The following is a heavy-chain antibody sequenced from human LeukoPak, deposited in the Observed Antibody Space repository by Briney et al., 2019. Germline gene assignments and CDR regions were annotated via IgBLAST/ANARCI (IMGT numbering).Heavy chain of an antibody. CDR2: INCDGSGT. V-gene: IGHV3-74*01. CDR1: GFTFSSYW. CDR3: SREFRKPSTGD. Sequence: PGGSLRLSCAASGFTFSSYWMHWVRQAPGKGLVWVSRINCDGSGTTYADSVKGRFTIFRDNAKNTLYLQINNLRAEDTAVYFCSREFRKPSTGDWGQGTLVTVSS. D-gene: IGHD1-14*01. J-gene: IGHJ4*02.